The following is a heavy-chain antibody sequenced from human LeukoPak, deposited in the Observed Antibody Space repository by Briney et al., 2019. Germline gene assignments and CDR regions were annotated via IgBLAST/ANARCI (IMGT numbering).Heavy chain of an antibody. D-gene: IGHD2-8*01. V-gene: IGHV4-34*01. CDR1: GGSFSGYY. CDR2: INHSGST. CDR3: ARGHVGSYAYYYYYGMDV. J-gene: IGHJ6*02. Sequence: SETLSLTCAVHGGSFSGYYWSWIRQPPKKGLEWIGEINHSGSTNYNPSLKSRVTISVDTSKNQFSPKVRSVTAADTAVYYCARGHVGSYAYYYYYGMDVWGQGTTVTVSS.